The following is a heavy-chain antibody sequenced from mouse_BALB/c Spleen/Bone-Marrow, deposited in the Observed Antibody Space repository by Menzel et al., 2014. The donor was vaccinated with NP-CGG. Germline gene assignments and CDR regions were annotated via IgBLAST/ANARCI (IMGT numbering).Heavy chain of an antibody. V-gene: IGHV14-3*02. Sequence: EVQLQQSGADLVKPGASVKLSCTASGFNIRDTYMHWVKQRPEQGLEWIGRVDPANGNTKYDPKFQGKATITAETSSNTAYLQISRLTSEDTDVYYCARYRLGTYFDYWGQGTTLTVSS. CDR2: VDPANGNT. D-gene: IGHD2-14*01. J-gene: IGHJ2*01. CDR1: GFNIRDTY. CDR3: ARYRLGTYFDY.